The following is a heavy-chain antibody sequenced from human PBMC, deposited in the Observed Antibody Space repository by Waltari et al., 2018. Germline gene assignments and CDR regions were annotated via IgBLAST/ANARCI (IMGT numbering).Heavy chain of an antibody. V-gene: IGHV3-23*01. J-gene: IGHJ4*02. D-gene: IGHD1-7*01. CDR3: AGLGSAWNSPFDY. CDR2: ISGSGGST. Sequence: EVQLLESGGGLVQPGGSLRLSCAASGFTFSSYALSWVRQAPGKGLEWVSAISGSGGSTYYADSVKGRFTISRDNSKNTLYLQMNSLRAEDTAVYYCAGLGSAWNSPFDYWGQGTLVTVSS. CDR1: GFTFSSYA.